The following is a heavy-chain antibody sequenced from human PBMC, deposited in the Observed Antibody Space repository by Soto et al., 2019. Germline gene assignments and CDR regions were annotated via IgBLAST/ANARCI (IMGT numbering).Heavy chain of an antibody. J-gene: IGHJ5*02. CDR2: ISGSGVNT. V-gene: IGHV3-23*01. CDR1: GFTFSSYA. Sequence: GGSLRLSCAASGFTFSSYAVNWVRQAPGKGLEWVSTISGSGVNTYYADSVKGRFTISRDNSKNTLYPQMNSLRAEDTAVYYCAKDRGNGYCISTSCYFGNWFDPWGQGTLVTVSS. D-gene: IGHD2-2*03. CDR3: AKDRGNGYCISTSCYFGNWFDP.